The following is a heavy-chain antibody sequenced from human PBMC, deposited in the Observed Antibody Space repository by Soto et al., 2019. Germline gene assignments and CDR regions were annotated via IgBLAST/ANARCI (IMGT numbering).Heavy chain of an antibody. CDR3: ARDGAHYYDSRGPFDY. CDR2: IWYDGSNK. V-gene: IGHV3-33*01. CDR1: GFTFSSYG. J-gene: IGHJ4*02. Sequence: GGSLRLSCAASGFTFSSYGMHWVRQAPGKGLEWVAVIWYDGSNKYYADSVKGRFTISRDNSKNTLYLQMNSLRAEDTAVYYCARDGAHYYDSRGPFDYWGQGTLVTVSS. D-gene: IGHD3-22*01.